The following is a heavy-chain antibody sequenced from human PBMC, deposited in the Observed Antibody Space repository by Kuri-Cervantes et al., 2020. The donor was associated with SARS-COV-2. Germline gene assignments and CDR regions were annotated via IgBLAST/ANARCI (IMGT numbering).Heavy chain of an antibody. CDR3: AREQLWRFDY. CDR2: ISYDGSNK. V-gene: IGHV3-30-3*01. Sequence: GESLKISCAASGFTFSSYAMYWVRQAPGKGLEWVAVISYDGSNKYYADSVKGRFTISRDNSKNTLYLQMNSLRAEDTAVYYCAREQLWRFDYWGQGTLVTVSS. D-gene: IGHD5-18*01. CDR1: GFTFSSYA. J-gene: IGHJ4*02.